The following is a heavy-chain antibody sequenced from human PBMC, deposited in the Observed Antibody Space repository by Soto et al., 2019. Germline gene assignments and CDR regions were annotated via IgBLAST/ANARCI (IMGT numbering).Heavy chain of an antibody. CDR1: GYTLTDLS. CDR3: ATWSIAAAGHHPSFDY. D-gene: IGHD6-13*01. CDR2: FDPEDGET. Sequence: ASVKVSCKVSGYTLTDLSMHWVRQAPGKGLEWMGGFDPEDGETIYAQKFQGRVTMTEDTSTDTAYMELSSLRSEDTAVYYCATWSIAAAGHHPSFDYWGQGTLVTVSS. J-gene: IGHJ4*02. V-gene: IGHV1-24*01.